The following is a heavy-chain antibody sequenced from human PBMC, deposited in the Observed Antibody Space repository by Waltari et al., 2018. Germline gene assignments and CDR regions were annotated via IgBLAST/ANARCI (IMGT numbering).Heavy chain of an antibody. CDR1: GGTFSSYA. J-gene: IGHJ4*02. Sequence: QVQLVQSGAEVKKPGSSVKVSCKASGGTFSSYAISWVRQATGQGLEWMGWMNPNSGNTGYAQKFQGRVTMTRNTSISTAYMELSSLRSEDTAVYYCARARPGPWDYWGQGTLVTVSS. CDR2: MNPNSGNT. CDR3: ARARPGPWDY. V-gene: IGHV1-8*02. D-gene: IGHD6-6*01.